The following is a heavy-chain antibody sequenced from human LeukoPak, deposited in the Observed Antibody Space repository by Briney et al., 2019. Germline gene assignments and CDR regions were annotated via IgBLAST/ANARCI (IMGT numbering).Heavy chain of an antibody. CDR2: ISAYNGNT. D-gene: IGHD4-11*01. J-gene: IGHJ5*02. CDR1: GYTLTSYG. V-gene: IGHV1-18*01. Sequence: ASVKVSCKASGYTLTSYGISWVRQAPGQGLEWMGWISAYNGNTNYAQKLQGRVTMTTDTSTSTAYMELRSLRSDDTAVYYCARDHDYSNSNWFDPWGQGTLVTVSS. CDR3: ARDHDYSNSNWFDP.